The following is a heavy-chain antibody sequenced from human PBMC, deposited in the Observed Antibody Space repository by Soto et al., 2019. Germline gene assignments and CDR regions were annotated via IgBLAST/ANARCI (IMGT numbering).Heavy chain of an antibody. CDR1: GGSISSISYY. CDR3: ATSSITLFGVVSQFDH. V-gene: IGHV4-39*01. D-gene: IGHD3-3*01. J-gene: IGHJ4*02. Sequence: QLQLQESGPGLVKPSETLSLTCTVSGGSISSISYYWGWIRQPPGKGLEWIGSVYFSGRTYSNPPSRRRVTISVDTSKNQFSMKRRAVTAADTAVYYCATSSITLFGVVSQFDHWSQGTLVTVSS. CDR2: VYFSGRT.